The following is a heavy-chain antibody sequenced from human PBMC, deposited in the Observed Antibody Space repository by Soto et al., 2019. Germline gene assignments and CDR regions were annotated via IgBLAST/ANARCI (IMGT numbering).Heavy chain of an antibody. J-gene: IGHJ4*02. V-gene: IGHV3-21*01. CDR1: GFTFSSYS. CDR3: ASDPGVPAATDY. D-gene: IGHD2-2*01. CDR2: ISSSSSYI. Sequence: GGSLRLSCAASGFTFSSYSMNWVRQAPGKGLEWVSSISSSSSYIYYADSVKGRFTISRDNAKNSLYLQMNSLRAEDTAVYYCASDPGVPAATDYWGQGTLVTVSS.